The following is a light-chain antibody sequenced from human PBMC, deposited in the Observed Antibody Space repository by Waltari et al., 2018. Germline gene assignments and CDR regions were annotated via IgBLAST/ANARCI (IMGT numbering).Light chain of an antibody. CDR3: QQYDNWLGT. CDR2: GAS. Sequence: EIVMTQSPATLAVFPVERATLSCRASQSISSNLAWYQHKPGQAPRLLIYGASTRATGIPARFSGSGSGTEFTLTISSLQSEDFAVYFCQQYDNWLGTFGQGTKVEIK. J-gene: IGKJ1*01. CDR1: QSISSN. V-gene: IGKV3-15*01.